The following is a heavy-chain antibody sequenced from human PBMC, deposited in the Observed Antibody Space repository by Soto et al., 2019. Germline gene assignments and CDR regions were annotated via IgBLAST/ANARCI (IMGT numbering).Heavy chain of an antibody. Sequence: PSETLSLTCTVSGGSISSGGYYWSWIRQHPGKGLEWIGYIYYSGSTYYNPSLKSRVTISVDTSKNQFSLKLSSVTAADTAVYYCAKRGSGSQFDYWGQGTLVTVSS. CDR1: GGSISSGGYY. V-gene: IGHV4-31*03. CDR2: IYYSGST. D-gene: IGHD1-26*01. J-gene: IGHJ4*02. CDR3: AKRGSGSQFDY.